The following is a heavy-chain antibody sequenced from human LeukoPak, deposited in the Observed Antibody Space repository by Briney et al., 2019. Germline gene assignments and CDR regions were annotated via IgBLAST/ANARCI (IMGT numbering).Heavy chain of an antibody. Sequence: ASVKVSCKASGYTFTSYYMHWVRQAPGQGLEWMGIINPSGGSTSYAQKFQGRVTMTRDTSTSTVYMELSSLRAEDTAVYYCARIRPTFGGVIVSSPPDYWGQGTLVTVSS. CDR3: ARIRPTFGGVIVSSPPDY. J-gene: IGHJ4*02. CDR1: GYTFTSYY. V-gene: IGHV1-46*01. CDR2: INPSGGST. D-gene: IGHD3-16*02.